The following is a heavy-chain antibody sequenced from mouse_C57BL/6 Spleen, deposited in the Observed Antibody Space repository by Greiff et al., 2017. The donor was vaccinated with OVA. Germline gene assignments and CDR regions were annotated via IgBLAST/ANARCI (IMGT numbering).Heavy chain of an antibody. CDR3: ARDIPIYYGSSPHWYFDV. Sequence: EVQLVESGGGLVKPGGSLKLSCAASGFTFSSYAMSWVRQTPEKRLEWVATISDGGSYTYYPDNVKGRFTISRDNAKNNLYLQMSHLKAEDTAMYYCARDIPIYYGSSPHWYFDVWGTGTTVTVSS. D-gene: IGHD1-1*01. J-gene: IGHJ1*03. V-gene: IGHV5-4*01. CDR1: GFTFSSYA. CDR2: ISDGGSYT.